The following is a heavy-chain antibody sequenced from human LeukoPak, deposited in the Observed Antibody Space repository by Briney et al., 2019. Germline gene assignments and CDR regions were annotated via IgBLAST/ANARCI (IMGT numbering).Heavy chain of an antibody. Sequence: ASVKVSCKASGYTFTGYYMHWVRQAPGQGLEWMGRINPNSGGTNYAQKFQGRVTMTRDTSISTAYMELRSLRSEDTAVYYCARDSPISGSYYGGLGYWGQGTLVTVSS. V-gene: IGHV1-2*06. CDR3: ARDSPISGSYYGGLGY. CDR2: INPNSGGT. D-gene: IGHD4-23*01. CDR1: GYTFTGYY. J-gene: IGHJ4*02.